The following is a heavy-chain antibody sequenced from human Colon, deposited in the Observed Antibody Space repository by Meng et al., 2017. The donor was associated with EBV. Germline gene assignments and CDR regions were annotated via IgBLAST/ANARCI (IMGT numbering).Heavy chain of an antibody. D-gene: IGHD3-10*01. Sequence: ESGSELDQPEAPVYRTCAASGDTINNYSSCNGRPHTAGEGEERVGNISHSGNTNYTPALQSRVTISTDKSKNTVYLKLSSVTAADTAVYYCARTGVGIAFDYWGLGTLVTVSS. CDR2: ISHSGNT. CDR1: GDTINNYSS. J-gene: IGHJ4*02. V-gene: IGHV4/OR15-8*02. CDR3: ARTGVGIAFDY.